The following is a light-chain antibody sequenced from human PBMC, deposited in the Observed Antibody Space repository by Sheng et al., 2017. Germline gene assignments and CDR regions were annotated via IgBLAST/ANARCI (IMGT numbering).Light chain of an antibody. V-gene: IGKV3-15*01. CDR3: QQYNNWPPWT. J-gene: IGKJ1*01. Sequence: EIVMTQSPDTLSVSPGERATLSCRASQSVRTDLAWYQHRPGQAPRLLIYGASTRATGIPARFSGSGSGTEFTLTISSLQSEDFAVYYCQQYNNWPPWTFGQGTKVEIK. CDR1: QSVRTD. CDR2: GAS.